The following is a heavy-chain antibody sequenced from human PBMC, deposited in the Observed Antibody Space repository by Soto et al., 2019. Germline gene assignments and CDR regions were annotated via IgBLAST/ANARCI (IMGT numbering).Heavy chain of an antibody. Sequence: ASVKVSCKASGYTFTSYYIHWVRQAPGQGLEWMGIINPSGGSTSYAQKFQGRLTMTTDTSTSTAYMELRSLRSDDTAVYYCARDYYGSARNFDNWGQGTLVTVSS. D-gene: IGHD3-10*01. CDR2: INPSGGST. V-gene: IGHV1-46*01. CDR1: GYTFTSYY. CDR3: ARDYYGSARNFDN. J-gene: IGHJ4*02.